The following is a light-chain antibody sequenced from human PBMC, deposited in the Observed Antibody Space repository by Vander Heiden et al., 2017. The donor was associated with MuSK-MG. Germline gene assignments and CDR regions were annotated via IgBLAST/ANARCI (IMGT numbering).Light chain of an antibody. J-gene: IGLJ2*01. V-gene: IGLV6-57*01. CDR3: QYYDSNNVV. CDR1: RGSSPSNY. CDR2: EDN. Sequence: NFILTPPLSVPEPPRKTLTISCTRSRGSSPSNYVQWYQQQPGSSPTTVVYEDNQRPSGVPDRFSGSINSSSDSASLTISGLRAEDEADCYWQYYDSNNVVFGGGTKLTVL.